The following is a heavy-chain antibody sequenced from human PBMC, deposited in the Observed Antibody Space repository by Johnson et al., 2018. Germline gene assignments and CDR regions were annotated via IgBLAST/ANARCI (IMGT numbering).Heavy chain of an antibody. CDR1: GGTFSSYA. V-gene: IGHV1-69*01. CDR2: IIPIFGIA. Sequence: QVQLVESGAEVKKPGSSVKVSCKASGGTFSSYAISWVRQAPGQGLEWMGGIIPIFGIANYAQKFQVRVTITAAESTSPVYRELSSLGSEDTAVYYCARSRGGSGYDMTAEYFQYWGQGTLVSVSS. D-gene: IGHD3-22*01. J-gene: IGHJ1*01. CDR3: ARSRGGSGYDMTAEYFQY.